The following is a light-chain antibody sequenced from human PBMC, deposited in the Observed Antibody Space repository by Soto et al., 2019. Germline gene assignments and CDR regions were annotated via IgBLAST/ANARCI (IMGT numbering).Light chain of an antibody. V-gene: IGLV2-14*01. CDR3: SSYTSSSTPDV. J-gene: IGLJ1*01. CDR2: DVS. Sequence: QSALTQPASVSGSPGQSITISCTGTSSDVGGYNYVSWYQQHPGKAPKLMIYDVSNRPSVVSNRFSGSKSGNTASLTISGLQAEDEADYYCSSYTSSSTPDVFGTGTKVTVL. CDR1: SSDVGGYNY.